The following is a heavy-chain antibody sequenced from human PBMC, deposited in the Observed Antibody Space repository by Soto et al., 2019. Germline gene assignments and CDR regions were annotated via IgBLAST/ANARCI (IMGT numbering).Heavy chain of an antibody. CDR2: MYYSGSP. J-gene: IGHJ4*02. D-gene: IGHD1-26*01. CDR3: AGIYSGSPGGTLRY. Sequence: QVQLQESGPGLVKPSQTLSLTCTVSGGSISSGGYYWSWIRQHPGKGLEWIGYMYYSGSPYYNPSLKSRVTLSVDTSKNQFSLKLSSVTAADTAVYYCAGIYSGSPGGTLRYWGQGTLVTVSS. CDR1: GGSISSGGYY. V-gene: IGHV4-31*03.